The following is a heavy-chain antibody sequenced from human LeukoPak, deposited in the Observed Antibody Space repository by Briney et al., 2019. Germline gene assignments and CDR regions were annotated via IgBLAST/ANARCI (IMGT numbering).Heavy chain of an antibody. CDR2: IYTTGNT. Sequence: SETLSLTCTVSSGSINSYDCGWVRHPAGRGLEWIGRIYTTGNTHYNPSLKSRLTMSIDTSRRQFSLNLTSVPAADTAIYSCARHGYTASHYFLDYWSQGPLVTVSS. D-gene: IGHD3-16*01. CDR1: SGSINSYD. V-gene: IGHV4-4*07. CDR3: ARHGYTASHYFLDY. J-gene: IGHJ4*02.